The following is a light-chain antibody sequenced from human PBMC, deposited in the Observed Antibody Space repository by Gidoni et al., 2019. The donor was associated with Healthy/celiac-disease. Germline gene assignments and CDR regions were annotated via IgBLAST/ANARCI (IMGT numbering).Light chain of an antibody. CDR1: QSISSC. Sequence: DIQMTQSPSTLSASVGDRVTITCRASQSISSCLAWYQQTPGKAPKLLIYDASSLESGVPSRFSGSGSGTEFTLTISSLQPDDFATFYCQQHNSYPLTFXGXTKVQIK. CDR3: QQHNSYPLT. V-gene: IGKV1-5*01. J-gene: IGKJ4*01. CDR2: DAS.